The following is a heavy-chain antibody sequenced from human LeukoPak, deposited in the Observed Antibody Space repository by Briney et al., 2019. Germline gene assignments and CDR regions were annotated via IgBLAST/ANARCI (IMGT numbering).Heavy chain of an antibody. CDR3: TTQYYYGSGGDY. D-gene: IGHD3-10*01. V-gene: IGHV3-15*01. J-gene: IGHJ4*02. Sequence: GGSLRLSCAASGFTFSNAWMSWVRQAPGKGLEWVGRIKSKTDGGTTDYAAPVKGRFTISRDDSKNTLYLQMNSLKTEDTAVYYCTTQYYYGSGGDYRGQGTLVTVSS. CDR2: IKSKTDGGTT. CDR1: GFTFSNAW.